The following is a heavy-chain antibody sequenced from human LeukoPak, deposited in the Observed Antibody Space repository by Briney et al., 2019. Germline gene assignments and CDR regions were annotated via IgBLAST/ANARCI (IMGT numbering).Heavy chain of an antibody. J-gene: IGHJ6*03. CDR1: GGSISSSTFY. D-gene: IGHD4-11*01. V-gene: IGHV4-39*01. CDR3: ARGHSIEPYYYYYYMDV. Sequence: SETLSLTRTVSGGSISSSTFYWGWIRQPPGKGLEWIGSLYYSGSTYYNPSLKSRVTISVDTSKNQFSLKLSSVTAADTAVYYCARGHSIEPYYYYYYMDVWGKGTTVTVSS. CDR2: LYYSGST.